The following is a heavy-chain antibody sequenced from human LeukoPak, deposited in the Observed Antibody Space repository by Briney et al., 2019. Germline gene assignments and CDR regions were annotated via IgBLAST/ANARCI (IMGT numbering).Heavy chain of an antibody. J-gene: IGHJ4*02. CDR1: RGSISSGGHY. D-gene: IGHD4-17*01. CDR2: TYFTGST. CDR3: ARVSFTYGPLDS. V-gene: IGHV4-31*03. Sequence: SETLSLTCNVSRGSISSGGHYWSWIRQRPGKSLEWMGYTYFTGSTYYNPSLQSRLIISADTSMTQFSLRLRSVTAADTAVYYCARVSFTYGPLDSWGPGILVTVSS.